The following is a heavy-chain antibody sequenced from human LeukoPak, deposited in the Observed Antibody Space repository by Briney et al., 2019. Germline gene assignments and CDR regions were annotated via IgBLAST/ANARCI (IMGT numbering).Heavy chain of an antibody. V-gene: IGHV4-59*08. CDR2: IYYSGST. Sequence: NASETLSLTCTVSGGSISSYYWSWIRQPPGKGLEWIGYIYYSGSTNYNPSLKSRVTISVDTSKNQFSLKLSSVTAADTAVYYCASDSSSWCSFGYWGQGTLVTVSS. J-gene: IGHJ4*02. CDR1: GGSISSYY. CDR3: ASDSSSWCSFGY. D-gene: IGHD6-13*01.